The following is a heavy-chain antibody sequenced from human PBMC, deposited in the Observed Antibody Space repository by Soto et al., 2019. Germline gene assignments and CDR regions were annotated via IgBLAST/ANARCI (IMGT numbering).Heavy chain of an antibody. V-gene: IGHV3-33*01. J-gene: IGHJ5*02. D-gene: IGHD6-13*01. CDR3: ARDEVPYSTRDWFDP. CDR2: IWYDGSNK. CDR1: GFTFSSYG. Sequence: QVQLVESGGGVVQPGRSLRLSCAASGFTFSSYGMHWVRQAPGKGLEWVAVIWYDGSNKYYADSVKGRFTISRDNSKNTLYLQMNSLRAEDTAVYYCARDEVPYSTRDWFDPWGQGTLVTVSS.